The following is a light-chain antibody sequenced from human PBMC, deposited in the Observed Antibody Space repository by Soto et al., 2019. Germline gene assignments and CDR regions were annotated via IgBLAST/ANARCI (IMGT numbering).Light chain of an antibody. V-gene: IGLV1-51*01. J-gene: IGLJ2*01. Sequence: QSVLTQPPSVSAAPGQKVTISCSGSSSNIGNNFVSWYQHLPGTAPKLLIYDNNKRPSGIPDRFSGTKSGTSATLGITGLQTGHEAHYYCAKWDSSLIAGVFGGGTKVTVL. CDR2: DNN. CDR1: SSNIGNNF. CDR3: AKWDSSLIAGV.